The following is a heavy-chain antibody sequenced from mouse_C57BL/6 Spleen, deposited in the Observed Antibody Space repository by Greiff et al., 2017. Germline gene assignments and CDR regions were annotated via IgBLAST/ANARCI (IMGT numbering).Heavy chain of an antibody. J-gene: IGHJ2*01. CDR2: IYPGSGST. V-gene: IGHV1-55*01. Sequence: VQLQQPGAELVKPGASVKMSCKASGYTFTSYWITWVKQRPGQGLEWIGDIYPGSGSTNYNEKFKTKATLTVDTSSSTAYMQLRSLTSEDSAVYYTAKILRGYFDYWGQGTTLTVSS. CDR1: GYTFTSYW. CDR3: AKILRGYFDY. D-gene: IGHD1-1*01.